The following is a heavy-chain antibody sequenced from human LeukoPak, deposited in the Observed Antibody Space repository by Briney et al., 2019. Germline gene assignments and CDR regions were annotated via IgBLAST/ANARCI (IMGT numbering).Heavy chain of an antibody. D-gene: IGHD2-15*01. CDR2: IFYSGST. Sequence: SETLSLTCTVSGGSISTSNYYWGWIRQPPGKGLEWIGNIFYSGSTYYGPSLKSRLTISLDTSKNQFSLKLSSVTAADTAVYYCARTSDIPYYMDVWGKGTTVTVSS. J-gene: IGHJ6*03. CDR1: GGSISTSNYY. V-gene: IGHV4-39*07. CDR3: ARTSDIPYYMDV.